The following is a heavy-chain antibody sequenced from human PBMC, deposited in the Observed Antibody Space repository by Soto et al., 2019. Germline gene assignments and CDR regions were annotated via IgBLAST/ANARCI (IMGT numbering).Heavy chain of an antibody. V-gene: IGHV3-30-3*01. CDR1: GFTFSSYA. D-gene: IGHD3-3*01. CDR3: ARDPGGTDFAEWTYYFDY. CDR2: ISYDGSNK. Sequence: QVQLVESGGGVVQPGRSLRLSCAASGFTFSSYAMHWVRQAPGKGLEWVAVISYDGSNKYYADSVKGRFTISRDNSKNTLYLQRNSLRGEDTAVYYCARDPGGTDFAEWTYYFDYWGQGTLVTVSS. J-gene: IGHJ4*02.